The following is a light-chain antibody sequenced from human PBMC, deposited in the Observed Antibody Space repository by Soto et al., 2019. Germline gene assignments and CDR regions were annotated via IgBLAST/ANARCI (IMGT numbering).Light chain of an antibody. Sequence: QSVLTQPASVSGSPGQSITISCTGTSSDVGGYNYVSWYQQNPGKAPKLMIYEVSNRPSGVSNRFSGSKSGNTASLTISGLQAEDEADYYCSSYTRSSTYVFGTGNK. V-gene: IGLV2-14*01. J-gene: IGLJ1*01. CDR3: SSYTRSSTYV. CDR1: SSDVGGYNY. CDR2: EVS.